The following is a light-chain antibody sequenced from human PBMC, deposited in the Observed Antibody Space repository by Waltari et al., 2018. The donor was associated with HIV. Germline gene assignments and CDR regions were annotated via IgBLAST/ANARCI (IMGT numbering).Light chain of an antibody. CDR3: QSYDNSVLWV. CDR1: TGSIASNY. CDR2: EDN. Sequence: NFMLTQPHSVSESPGKTVTISCTRSTGSIASNYVQWYQPRPGSAPTTVIYEDNQRPSGVPDRFSGSIDSSSNSASLTISGLKTEDEADYYCQSYDNSVLWVFGGGTKLTVL. V-gene: IGLV6-57*03. J-gene: IGLJ3*02.